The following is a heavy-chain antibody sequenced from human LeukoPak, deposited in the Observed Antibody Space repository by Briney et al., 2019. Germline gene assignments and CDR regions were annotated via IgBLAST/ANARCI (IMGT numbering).Heavy chain of an antibody. D-gene: IGHD6-13*01. CDR1: GFTVSSNY. Sequence: PGGSLRLSCAASGFTVSSNYMSWVRQAPGKGLEWVSVIYIGGSTHYADSVKGRFTISRDNSKNTLYLQMNSLRAEDTAVYYCAKGEAAAGTDGVDYWGQGTLVTVSS. CDR3: AKGEAAAGTDGVDY. CDR2: IYIGGST. V-gene: IGHV3-66*01. J-gene: IGHJ4*02.